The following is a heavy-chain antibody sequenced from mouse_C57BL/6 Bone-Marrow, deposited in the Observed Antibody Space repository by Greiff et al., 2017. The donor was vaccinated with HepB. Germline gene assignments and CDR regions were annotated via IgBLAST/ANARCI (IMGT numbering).Heavy chain of an antibody. V-gene: IGHV1-53*01. CDR1: GYTFTSYW. CDR3: ARCPFFYGSSYGDFDV. J-gene: IGHJ1*03. CDR2: INPSNGGT. D-gene: IGHD1-1*01. Sequence: QVQLQQPGTELVKPGASVKLSCKASGYTFTSYWMHWVKQRPGQGLEWIGNINPSNGGTNYNEKFKSKATLTVDKSSSTAYMQLSSLTSEDSAVYYCARCPFFYGSSYGDFDVWGTGTTVTVSS.